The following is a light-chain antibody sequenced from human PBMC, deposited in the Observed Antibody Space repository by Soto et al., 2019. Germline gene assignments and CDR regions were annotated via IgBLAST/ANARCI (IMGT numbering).Light chain of an antibody. J-gene: IGLJ1*01. CDR2: EVN. Sequence: SVLTQPPSASGSPGQSVAISCTGTSSDVGGYNYVSWYQQHPGKAPKLMIYEVNKRPSGVPDRFSGSKSGNTASLTASGLQAEDEADYYCSSYAGSSNVFGTGTKVTVL. V-gene: IGLV2-8*01. CDR1: SSDVGGYNY. CDR3: SSYAGSSNV.